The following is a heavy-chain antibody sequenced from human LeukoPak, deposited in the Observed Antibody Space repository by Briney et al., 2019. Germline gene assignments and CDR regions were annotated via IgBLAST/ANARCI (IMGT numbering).Heavy chain of an antibody. CDR3: AKVRHPRAYSYGPFDY. CDR2: IWYDGSNK. Sequence: GGSLRLSCAASGFTFSSYGMHWVRQAPGKGLEWVAVIWYDGSNKYYADSVKGRFTISRDNSKNTLYLQMNSLRAEDTAVYYCAKVRHPRAYSYGPFDYWGQGTLVTVSS. CDR1: GFTFSSYG. J-gene: IGHJ4*02. D-gene: IGHD5-18*01. V-gene: IGHV3-33*06.